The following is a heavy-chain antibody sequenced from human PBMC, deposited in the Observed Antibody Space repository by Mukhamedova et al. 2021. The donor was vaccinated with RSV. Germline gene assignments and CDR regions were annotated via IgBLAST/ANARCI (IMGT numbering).Heavy chain of an antibody. CDR3: ARASLRDAVADWYFDL. Sequence: EWIGRIYPSGNTNYNPSLRSRVTMSADTSKNQFSLKLNSVTAADAAVYYCARASLRDAVADWYFDLWGRGALVTVSS. V-gene: IGHV4-4*07. J-gene: IGHJ2*01. CDR2: IYPSGNT. D-gene: IGHD6-19*01.